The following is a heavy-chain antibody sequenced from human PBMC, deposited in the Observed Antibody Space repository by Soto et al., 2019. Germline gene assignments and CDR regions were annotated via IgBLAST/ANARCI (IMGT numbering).Heavy chain of an antibody. CDR2: ISWNSGSI. J-gene: IGHJ4*02. V-gene: IGHV3-9*01. CDR1: GFTFDDYA. D-gene: IGHD6-13*01. CDR3: AKGIAAAAHYFDY. Sequence: GGSLGLSCAASGFTFDDYAMHWVRQAPGKGLEWVSGISWNSGSIGYADSVKGRFTISRDNAKNSLYLQMNSLRAEDTALYYCAKGIAAAAHYFDYWGQGTLVTVSS.